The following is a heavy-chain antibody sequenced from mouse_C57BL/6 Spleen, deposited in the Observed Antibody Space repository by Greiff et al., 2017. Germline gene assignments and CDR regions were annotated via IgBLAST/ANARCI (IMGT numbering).Heavy chain of an antibody. CDR1: GYTFTDYN. Sequence: VQLQQSGPELVKPGASAKIPCKASGYTFTDYNMDWVKQSHGKSLEWIGDINPNNGGTIYNQKFKGKATLTVDKSSSTAYMELRSLTSEDTAVYYCASGAIYDGYPFAYWGQGTLVTVSA. CDR3: ASGAIYDGYPFAY. D-gene: IGHD2-3*01. J-gene: IGHJ3*01. V-gene: IGHV1-18*01. CDR2: INPNNGGT.